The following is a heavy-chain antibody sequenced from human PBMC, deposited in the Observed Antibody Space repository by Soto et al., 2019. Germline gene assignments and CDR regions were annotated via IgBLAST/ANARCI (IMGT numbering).Heavy chain of an antibody. CDR2: IFTGGGT. CDR3: VKAAGRQLVAYYFDS. CDR1: GFTVSSNY. Sequence: GGSLRLSCAASGFTVSSNYMSWVRQPPEKGLEWVSVIFTGGGTYYADSVKGRFTISRDNSRDTLYLQMSSLRAEDTAVYYCVKAAGRQLVAYYFDSWGQGTLVTVSS. D-gene: IGHD6-19*01. J-gene: IGHJ4*02. V-gene: IGHV3-53*01.